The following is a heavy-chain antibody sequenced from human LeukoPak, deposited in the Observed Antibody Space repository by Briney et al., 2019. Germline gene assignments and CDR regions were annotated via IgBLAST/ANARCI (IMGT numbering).Heavy chain of an antibody. CDR1: GFTFSTYW. V-gene: IGHV3-7*01. D-gene: IGHD6-19*01. Sequence: GGSLRLSCAASGFTFSTYWMSWVRQAPGKGLEWVANIKQDGSDKYYVDSVKGRFTISRDNAKNSLYLQMNSLRAEDTTVYYCARCRGGWSRDSWGQGTLVTVSS. CDR2: IKQDGSDK. J-gene: IGHJ4*02. CDR3: ARCRGGWSRDS.